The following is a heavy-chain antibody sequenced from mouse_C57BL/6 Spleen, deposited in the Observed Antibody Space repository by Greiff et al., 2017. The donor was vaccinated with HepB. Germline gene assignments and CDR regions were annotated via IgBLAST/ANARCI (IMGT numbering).Heavy chain of an antibody. J-gene: IGHJ2*01. V-gene: IGHV1-15*01. Sequence: QVQLQQSGAELVRPGASVTLSCKASGYTFTDYEMHWVKQTPVHGLEWIGAIDPETGGTAYNQKFKGKAILTAAKSSSTAYMELRSLTSEDSAVYYCTRDWGPFFDYWGQGTTLTVSS. CDR2: IDPETGGT. D-gene: IGHD4-1*01. CDR3: TRDWGPFFDY. CDR1: GYTFTDYE.